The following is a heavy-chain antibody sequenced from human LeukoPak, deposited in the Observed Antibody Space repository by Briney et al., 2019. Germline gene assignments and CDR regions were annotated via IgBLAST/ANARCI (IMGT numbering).Heavy chain of an antibody. CDR1: GYTFTGYY. D-gene: IGHD5-18*01. CDR3: ARDADTAMVYYYYGMDV. V-gene: IGHV1-2*04. J-gene: IGHJ6*02. CDR2: INPNSGGT. Sequence: GASVKVSCKASGYTFTGYYMHWVRQAPGQGLEWMGWINPNSGGTNYAQKFQGWVTMTRDTSISTAYMELSRLRSDDTAVYYCARDADTAMVYYYYGMDVWGQGTTVTVSS.